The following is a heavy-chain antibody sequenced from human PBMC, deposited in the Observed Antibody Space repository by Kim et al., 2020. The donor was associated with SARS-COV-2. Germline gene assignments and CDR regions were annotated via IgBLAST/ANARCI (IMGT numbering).Heavy chain of an antibody. V-gene: IGHV3-21*01. CDR3: AREKYYDILTGGDNWFDP. CDR1: GFTFSSYS. Sequence: GGSLRLSCAASGFTFSSYSMNWVRQAPGKGLEWVSSISSSSSYIYYADSVKGRFTISRDNAKNSLYLQMNSLRAEDTAVYYCAREKYYDILTGGDNWFDPWGQGTLVTVSS. J-gene: IGHJ5*02. CDR2: ISSSSSYI. D-gene: IGHD3-9*01.